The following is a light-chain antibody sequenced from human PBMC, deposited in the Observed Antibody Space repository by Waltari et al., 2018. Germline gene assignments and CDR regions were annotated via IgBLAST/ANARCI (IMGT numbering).Light chain of an antibody. CDR2: DVT. J-gene: IGLJ2*01. CDR1: SSDIGGYNY. Sequence: QSALTQPASVSGSPGQSITISCTGTSSDIGGYNYVSWYQQYSGKAPKLLIYDVTRRSSGVSNRFTASKFGNTASLTISGLQAEDEADYYCCSYAGFTTYAVFGGGTKLTVL. V-gene: IGLV2-23*02. CDR3: CSYAGFTTYAV.